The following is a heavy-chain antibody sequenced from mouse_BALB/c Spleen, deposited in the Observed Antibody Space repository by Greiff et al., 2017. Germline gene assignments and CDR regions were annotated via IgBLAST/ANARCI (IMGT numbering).Heavy chain of an antibody. D-gene: IGHD4-1*01. CDR2: ISSGSSTI. V-gene: IGHV5-17*02. J-gene: IGHJ2*01. Sequence: EVQGVESGGGLVQPGGSRKLSCAASGFTFSSFGMHWVRQAPEKGLEWVAYISSGSSTIYYADTVKGRFTISRDNPKNTLFLQMTSLRSEDTAMYYCARQGPLGLDYWGQGTTLTVSS. CDR3: ARQGPLGLDY. CDR1: GFTFSSFG.